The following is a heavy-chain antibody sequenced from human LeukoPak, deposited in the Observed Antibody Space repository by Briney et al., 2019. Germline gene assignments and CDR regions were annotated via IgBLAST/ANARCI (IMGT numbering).Heavy chain of an antibody. J-gene: IGHJ4*02. CDR3: AVGGAGYSGSYPKPVDY. Sequence: GGSLRLSCAASGFTFSSYSMNWVRQAPGKGLEWVSSISSSSSYIYYADSVKGRLTISRDNAKNSLYLQMNSLRAEDTAVYYCAVGGAGYSGSYPKPVDYWGQGTLVTVSS. CDR1: GFTFSSYS. D-gene: IGHD1-26*01. V-gene: IGHV3-21*01. CDR2: ISSSSSYI.